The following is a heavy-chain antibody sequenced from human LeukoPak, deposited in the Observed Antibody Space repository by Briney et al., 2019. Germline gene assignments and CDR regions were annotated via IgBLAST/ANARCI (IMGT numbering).Heavy chain of an antibody. CDR3: ARASSSGYYWFQN. V-gene: IGHV1-69*05. J-gene: IGHJ1*01. D-gene: IGHD3-22*01. Sequence: ASVKVSCKASGGTLSSYALSWARQAPGQGLEWMGGIIPILGSSNYAQKFQGRVTITTDESTSIVYMVLSSLSSEDTAVYYCARASSSGYYWFQNWGQGTLVSVSS. CDR2: IIPILGSS. CDR1: GGTLSSYA.